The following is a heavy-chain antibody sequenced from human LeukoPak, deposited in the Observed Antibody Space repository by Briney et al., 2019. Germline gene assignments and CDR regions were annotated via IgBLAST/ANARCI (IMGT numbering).Heavy chain of an antibody. CDR3: ARGARLRGFGEDYYHYYMDV. V-gene: IGHV1-2*02. J-gene: IGHJ6*03. CDR2: INPNSGGT. D-gene: IGHD3-10*01. Sequence: ASVKVSCKASGYTFTGYYMHWVRQAPGQGLEWMGWINPNSGGTNYAQKFQGRVTMTRDTSISTAYMELSRLRSDDTAVYYCARGARLRGFGEDYYHYYMDVWGKGTTVTVSS. CDR1: GYTFTGYY.